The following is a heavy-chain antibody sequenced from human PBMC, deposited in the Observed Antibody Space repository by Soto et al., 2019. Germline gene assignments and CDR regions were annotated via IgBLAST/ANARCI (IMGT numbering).Heavy chain of an antibody. CDR3: AKSFIEGILPKYGMDV. J-gene: IGHJ6*02. Sequence: GGSLRLSCAASGFTISSHVMSWVSQTPGKGLEWVAAISGGGGTTYYGDSVKGRFTISRDNSKNTLYLQMNSLRAEDTAVYYCAKSFIEGILPKYGMDVWGQGTTVTVSS. V-gene: IGHV3-23*01. CDR1: GFTISSHV. CDR2: ISGGGGTT. D-gene: IGHD3-9*01.